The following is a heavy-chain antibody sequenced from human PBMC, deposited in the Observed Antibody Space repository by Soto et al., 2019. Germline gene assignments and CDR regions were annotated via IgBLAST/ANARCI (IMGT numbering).Heavy chain of an antibody. D-gene: IGHD1-26*01. CDR1: GYSFTSYW. Sequence: GESLKISCKGSGYSFTSYWISWVRQMPGKGLEWMGRIDPSDSYTNYSPSFQGHVTISADKSISTAYLQWSSLKASDTAMCYCASSMSGSYWSAFDIWGQGTMVTVSS. J-gene: IGHJ3*02. V-gene: IGHV5-10-1*01. CDR2: IDPSDSYT. CDR3: ASSMSGSYWSAFDI.